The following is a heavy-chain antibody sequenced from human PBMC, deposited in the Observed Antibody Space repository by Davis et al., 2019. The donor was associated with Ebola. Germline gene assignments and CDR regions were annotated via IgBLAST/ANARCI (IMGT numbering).Heavy chain of an antibody. CDR3: AKDVFGVVRGVTLPLYYYYYGMDV. V-gene: IGHV3-7*01. D-gene: IGHD3-10*01. CDR1: GFTFSSYW. CDR2: IKQDGSEK. J-gene: IGHJ6*02. Sequence: GGSLRLSCAASGFTFSSYWMSWVRQAPGKGLEWVANIKQDGSEKYYADSVKGRFTISRDNSKNTLYLQMNSLRAEDTAVYYCAKDVFGVVRGVTLPLYYYYYGMDVWGQGTTVTVSS.